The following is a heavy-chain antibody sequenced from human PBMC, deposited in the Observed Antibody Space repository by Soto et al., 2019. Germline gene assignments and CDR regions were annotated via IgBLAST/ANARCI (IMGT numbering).Heavy chain of an antibody. CDR3: ATLSRRHCRGDTCYENWFDP. Sequence: QVQLVQSGAEVKKLGSSVKVSCKASGGTFSSYVISWARQAPGQGLEWMGGIIPMFGTANYAQKFQGRLTITADESTNTAYMELSTLRSEDTAVYYCATLSRRHCRGDTCYENWFDPWGQGTLVTVSS. CDR1: GGTFSSYV. D-gene: IGHD2-21*02. V-gene: IGHV1-69*01. J-gene: IGHJ5*02. CDR2: IIPMFGTA.